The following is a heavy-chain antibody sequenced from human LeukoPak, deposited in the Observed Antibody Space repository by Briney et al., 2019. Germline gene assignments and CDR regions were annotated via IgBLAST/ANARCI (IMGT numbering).Heavy chain of an antibody. CDR1: GFTFSNAW. CDR2: IKSKTDGGTT. Sequence: PGGSLRLSCAASGFTFSNAWMSWVRQAPGKGLEWVGRIKSKTDGGTTDYAAPVKGRFTISRDDSKNTLYLQMNSLKTEDTAVYYCTTDSYYHPIIDYWGQGTLVTVSS. CDR3: TTDSYYHPIIDY. J-gene: IGHJ4*02. V-gene: IGHV3-15*01. D-gene: IGHD3-10*01.